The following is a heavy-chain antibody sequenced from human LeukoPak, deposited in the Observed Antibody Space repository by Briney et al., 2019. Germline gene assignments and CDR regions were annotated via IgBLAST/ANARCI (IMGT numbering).Heavy chain of an antibody. CDR1: GFTFSSYA. D-gene: IGHD6-13*01. Sequence: PGGSLRLSCAASGFTFSSYAMHWVRQAPGKGLEWVAVISYDGSNKYYADSVKGRFTISRDNSKNTLYLQMNSLRAEDTAVYYCASTIAAAGKRYYYGMDVWGQGTTVTVSS. J-gene: IGHJ6*02. CDR2: ISYDGSNK. CDR3: ASTIAAAGKRYYYGMDV. V-gene: IGHV3-30*04.